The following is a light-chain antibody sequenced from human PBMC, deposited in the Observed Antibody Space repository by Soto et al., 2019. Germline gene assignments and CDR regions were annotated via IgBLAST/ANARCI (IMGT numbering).Light chain of an antibody. V-gene: IGKV1-5*01. CDR3: QQYDSFSVWT. CDR1: GSIDSW. J-gene: IGKJ1*01. Sequence: IQMTQSPSTLSASVGDRVTITCRASGSIDSWLAWHQQKAGKAPRLLIFDASSLMSGVPSRFSGSGYGTEFTLTINRLQPDDSATYYCQQYDSFSVWTFGQGTKVDI. CDR2: DAS.